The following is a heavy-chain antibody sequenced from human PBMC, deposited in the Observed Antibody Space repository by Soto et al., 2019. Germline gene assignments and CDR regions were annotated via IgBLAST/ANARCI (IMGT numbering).Heavy chain of an antibody. CDR3: ASDAYYDMGV. J-gene: IGHJ6*02. CDR2: INSDGSTT. V-gene: IGHV3-74*01. CDR1: GFTFSTYW. Sequence: EVQLVESGGGLVQPGGSLRLSCAASGFTFSTYWMHWVRQAPGKGLVWVSRINSDGSTTNYADSVKGRFTISRDNAKKTRLLQLNRRRAEDTAVYYCASDAYYDMGVWGQGTPVTVSS.